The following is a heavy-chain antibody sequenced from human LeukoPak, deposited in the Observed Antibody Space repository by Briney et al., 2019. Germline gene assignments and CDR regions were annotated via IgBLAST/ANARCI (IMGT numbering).Heavy chain of an antibody. J-gene: IGHJ4*02. CDR3: ASREGSGWFSPPDY. Sequence: GGSLRLSCAASGFTVSSNYMSWVRQAPGKGLEWVSIIYSGGSTNYADSVKGRFTISRDNSKNMLYLQMNSLRVEDTAVYYCASREGSGWFSPPDYWGQGTLVTVSS. CDR2: IYSGGST. V-gene: IGHV3-53*01. CDR1: GFTVSSNY. D-gene: IGHD6-19*01.